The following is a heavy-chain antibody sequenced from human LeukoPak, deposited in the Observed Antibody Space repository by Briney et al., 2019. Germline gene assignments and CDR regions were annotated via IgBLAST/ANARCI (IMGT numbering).Heavy chain of an antibody. Sequence: SETLSLTCTVSGASISSYSWSWIRKPPGKGLEWIGYIYYSGSTNYNPSLKSRVTISVDTSKNQFSLKLSSVTAADTAVYYCASRVLDAFDIWGQGTMVTVSS. CDR2: IYYSGST. J-gene: IGHJ3*02. CDR1: GASISSYS. V-gene: IGHV4-59*08. CDR3: ASRVLDAFDI. D-gene: IGHD3-10*01.